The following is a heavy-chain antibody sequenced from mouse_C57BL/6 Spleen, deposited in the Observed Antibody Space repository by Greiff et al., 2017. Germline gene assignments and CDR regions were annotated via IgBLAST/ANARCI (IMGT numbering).Heavy chain of an antibody. V-gene: IGHV2-4*01. CDR2: IWSGGST. CDR1: GFSLTSYG. J-gene: IGHJ4*01. Sequence: QVQLQQSGPGLVQPSQSLSITCTVSGFSLTSYGVHWVRQPPGKGLEWLGVIWSGGSTDYNAAFISRLSISKDKSKSQVFFKMNSLQADDTAIYYCAKIHITTVVATDYARDYWGQGTSVTVSS. D-gene: IGHD1-1*01. CDR3: AKIHITTVVATDYARDY.